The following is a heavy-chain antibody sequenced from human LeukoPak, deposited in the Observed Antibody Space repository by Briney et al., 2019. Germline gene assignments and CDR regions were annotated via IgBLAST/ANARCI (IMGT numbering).Heavy chain of an antibody. D-gene: IGHD6-19*01. CDR2: IIPIFGTA. CDR3: ERGGSGWYWGLDI. CDR1: GGAFSSYA. Sequence: ASVKVSCKASGGAFSSYAISWVRQAPGQGLEWMGGIIPIFGTANYAQKFQGRVTITADESTSTAYMELSSLRSEDTAVYYCERGGSGWYWGLDIWGQGTMVTVSS. J-gene: IGHJ3*02. V-gene: IGHV1-69*13.